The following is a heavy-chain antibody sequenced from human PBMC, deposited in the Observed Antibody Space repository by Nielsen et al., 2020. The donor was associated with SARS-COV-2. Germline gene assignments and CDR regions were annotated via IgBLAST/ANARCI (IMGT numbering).Heavy chain of an antibody. J-gene: IGHJ4*02. CDR1: GYTFTSYD. CDR3: ARLGSGRGPGEY. Sequence: ASVKVSCKASGYTFTSYDINWVRQATGQGLEWMGWMNPNSGNTGYAQKFQGRVTITRDTSASTAYMELSSLRSEDTAVYYCARLGSGRGPGEYWGQGTLVTVSS. CDR2: MNPNSGNT. D-gene: IGHD6-19*01. V-gene: IGHV1-8*01.